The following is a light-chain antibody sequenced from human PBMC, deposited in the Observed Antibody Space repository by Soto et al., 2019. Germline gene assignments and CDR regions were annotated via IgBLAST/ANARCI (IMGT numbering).Light chain of an antibody. Sequence: DIQMTQSPSSLSASVGDRVTITCRASQSISSYLNWYQQKPGKAPKLLIYAASSLQSGVPSRFSGRGSGPDFTLTISSLQPEDFAPYYCQQSYSTPLTFGGGTKVEIK. CDR3: QQSYSTPLT. V-gene: IGKV1-39*01. J-gene: IGKJ4*01. CDR2: AAS. CDR1: QSISSY.